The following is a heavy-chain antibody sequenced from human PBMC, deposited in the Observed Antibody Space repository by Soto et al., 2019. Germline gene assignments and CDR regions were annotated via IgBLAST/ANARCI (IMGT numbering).Heavy chain of an antibody. CDR1: GFTFSSYS. Sequence: EVQLVESGGGLVKPGGSLRLSCAASGFTFSSYSMNWVRQAPGKGLEWVSSISSSSSYIYYADSVKGRFTISRDNAKNSLYLQMNSLRAEDTAVYYCARVFSDDYIRGSYRRDYWGQGTLVTVSS. V-gene: IGHV3-21*01. D-gene: IGHD3-16*02. CDR2: ISSSSSYI. J-gene: IGHJ4*02. CDR3: ARVFSDDYIRGSYRRDY.